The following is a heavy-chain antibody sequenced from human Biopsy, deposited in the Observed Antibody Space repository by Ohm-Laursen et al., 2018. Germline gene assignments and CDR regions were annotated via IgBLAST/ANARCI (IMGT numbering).Heavy chain of an antibody. V-gene: IGHV1-18*01. CDR2: INTRRGDT. D-gene: IGHD2-2*01. CDR1: GYTFSDYI. CDR3: ARVEDSTRHWYFDL. Sequence: ASVKVSCKASGYTFSDYILNWVRQAPGQGLEWMGWINTRRGDTNYAQKFLGRVTMTRDTSTTTVFMELTSLRSDDTAMYYCARVEDSTRHWYFDLWGRGTQVTVSS. J-gene: IGHJ2*01.